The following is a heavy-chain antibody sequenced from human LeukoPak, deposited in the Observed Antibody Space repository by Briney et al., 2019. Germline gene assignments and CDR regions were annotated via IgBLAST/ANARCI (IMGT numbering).Heavy chain of an antibody. D-gene: IGHD1-1*01. V-gene: IGHV3-73*01. Sequence: EGSLRLSCAASGFTFSGSAMHWVRQASGKGLEWVGRIRSKANSYATAYAASVKGRFTISRDDSKNTAYLQMNSLKTEDTAVYYCTRRPGTTGTAFDIWGQGTMVTVSS. CDR1: GFTFSGSA. J-gene: IGHJ3*02. CDR3: TRRPGTTGTAFDI. CDR2: IRSKANSYAT.